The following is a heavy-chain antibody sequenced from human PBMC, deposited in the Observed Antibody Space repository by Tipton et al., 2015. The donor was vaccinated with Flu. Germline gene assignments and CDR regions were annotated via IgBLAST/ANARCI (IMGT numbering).Heavy chain of an antibody. D-gene: IGHD6-6*01. V-gene: IGHV1-8*01. CDR3: ARGGGSSSLYYYYYYYMDV. CDR1: GYTFTSYD. Sequence: QVQLVQSGAEVKKPGASVKVSCKASGYTFTSYDINWVRQATGQGLEWMGWMNPNSGNTGYAQKFQGRVTMTRNTSISTAYMELSSLRSEDTAVYYCARGGGSSSLYYYYYYYMDVWGKGTTVTVSS. CDR2: MNPNSGNT. J-gene: IGHJ6*03.